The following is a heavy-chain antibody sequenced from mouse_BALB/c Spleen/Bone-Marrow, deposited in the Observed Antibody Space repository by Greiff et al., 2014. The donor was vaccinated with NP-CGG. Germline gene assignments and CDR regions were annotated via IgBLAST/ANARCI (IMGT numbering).Heavy chain of an antibody. Sequence: DVKLVESGAELVKPGASVKLSCTASGFNIKDIYMHWVKQRPEQGLEWIGRIDPANGNTKYDPKFQGKATITADTSSNTAYLQLSSLTSEDTAVYYCARYYYGSSLFDYWGQGTTLTVSS. CDR1: GFNIKDIY. D-gene: IGHD1-1*01. J-gene: IGHJ2*01. CDR3: ARYYYGSSLFDY. V-gene: IGHV14-3*02. CDR2: IDPANGNT.